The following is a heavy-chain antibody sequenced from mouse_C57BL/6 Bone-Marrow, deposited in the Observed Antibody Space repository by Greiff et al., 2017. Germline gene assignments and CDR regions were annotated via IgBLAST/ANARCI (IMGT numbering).Heavy chain of an antibody. D-gene: IGHD1-1*01. V-gene: IGHV1-18*01. CDR2: INPNNGGT. Sequence: VQLQQSGPELVKPGASVKIPCKASGYTFTDYNMDWVKQSQGKSLEWIGDINPNNGGTIYNQKFKGKATLTVDKSSSTAYMELRSLTSEDTAVYYCASSGLRSSFAYWGQGTLVTVSA. J-gene: IGHJ3*01. CDR1: GYTFTDYN. CDR3: ASSGLRSSFAY.